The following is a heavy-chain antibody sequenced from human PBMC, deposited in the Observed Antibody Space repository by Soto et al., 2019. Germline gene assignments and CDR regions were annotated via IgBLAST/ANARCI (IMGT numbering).Heavy chain of an antibody. CDR2: IIPIFGTA. Sequence: SVKVSCKASGGTFSSYAISWVRQAPGQGLEWMGGIIPIFGTANYAQKFQGRVTITADESTSTAYMELSSLRSEDTAVYYCARSRGYSGYDYGLYYYYYGMDVWGQGTTVTVSS. J-gene: IGHJ6*02. CDR1: GGTFSSYA. V-gene: IGHV1-69*13. D-gene: IGHD5-12*01. CDR3: ARSRGYSGYDYGLYYYYYGMDV.